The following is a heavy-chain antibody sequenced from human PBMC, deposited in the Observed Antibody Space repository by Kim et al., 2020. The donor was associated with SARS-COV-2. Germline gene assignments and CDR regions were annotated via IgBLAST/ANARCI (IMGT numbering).Heavy chain of an antibody. V-gene: IGHV1-18*01. CDR3: ARERRYYYGSGSYVD. CDR2: ISAYNGNT. J-gene: IGHJ4*02. CDR1: GYTFTSYG. D-gene: IGHD3-10*01. Sequence: ASVKVSCKASGYTFTSYGISWVRQAPGQGLEWMGWISAYNGNTNYAQKLQGRVTMTTDTSTSTAYMELRSLRSDDTAVYYCARERRYYYGSGSYVDWGQGTLVTVSS.